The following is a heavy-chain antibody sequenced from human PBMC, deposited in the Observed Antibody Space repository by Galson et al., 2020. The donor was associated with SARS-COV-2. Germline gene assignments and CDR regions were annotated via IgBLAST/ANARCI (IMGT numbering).Heavy chain of an antibody. J-gene: IGHJ3*02. CDR2: SSRSDSP. Sequence: SDPLTLTRTVTGGPISSRHHYRGPTRPPQGTGLAWIGSSSRSDSPYSNPYLKSRVTISVDASKNLFSLRLSSVTVADTAVYYCARQENGDSYGLYAFDIWGQGTMVALSS. V-gene: IGHV4-39*01. D-gene: IGHD5-18*01. CDR3: ARQENGDSYGLYAFDI. CDR1: GGPISSRHHY.